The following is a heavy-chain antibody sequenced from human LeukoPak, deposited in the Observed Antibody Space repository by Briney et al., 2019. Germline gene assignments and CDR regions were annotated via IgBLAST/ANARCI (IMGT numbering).Heavy chain of an antibody. CDR3: ARGKLGYCSSTSCSAFDY. CDR1: GYTFTSYG. V-gene: IGHV1-18*01. J-gene: IGHJ4*02. CDR2: ISAYNGNT. D-gene: IGHD2-2*01. Sequence: ASVKVSCKASGYTFTSYGISWVRQAPGQGLEWMGWISAYNGNTNYAQKLQGRVTMTTDTSTSTAYMELRSLRSDDTAVYYCARGKLGYCSSTSCSAFDYWGQGTLVTVSS.